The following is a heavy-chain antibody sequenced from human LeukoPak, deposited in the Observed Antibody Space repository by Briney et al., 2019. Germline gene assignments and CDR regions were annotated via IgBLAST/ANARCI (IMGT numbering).Heavy chain of an antibody. J-gene: IGHJ4*02. V-gene: IGHV3-23*01. CDR3: AKAIVPVATIELFDF. CDR2: ISGSGGST. CDR1: GFTFSSYA. Sequence: GGSLRLSCAASGFTFSSYAMSWVRQAPGKGLEWVSTISGSGGSTYYADSVKGRFTISRDNSKNTLYLQMNSLRAEDTAVYYCAKAIVPVATIELFDFWGQGALVTVSS. D-gene: IGHD2-2*01.